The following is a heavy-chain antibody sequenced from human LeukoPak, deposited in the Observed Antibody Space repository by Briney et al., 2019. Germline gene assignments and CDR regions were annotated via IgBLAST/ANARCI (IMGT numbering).Heavy chain of an antibody. V-gene: IGHV3-23*01. Sequence: PGGSERLSCAASGFPFSSHGMSWIRQAPGKGLEWVSGIIGGGGSTYYADSVKGRFTISGDNSRNTLFLQMNSLRAEDTAVYYCAHGAMYQLDYWGQGTLVTVSS. CDR3: AHGAMYQLDY. J-gene: IGHJ4*02. D-gene: IGHD2-2*01. CDR1: GFPFSSHG. CDR2: IIGGGGST.